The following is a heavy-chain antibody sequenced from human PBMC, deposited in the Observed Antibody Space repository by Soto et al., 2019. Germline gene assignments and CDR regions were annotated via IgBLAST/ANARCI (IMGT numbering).Heavy chain of an antibody. CDR1: GFTFSSYA. D-gene: IGHD5-12*01. J-gene: IGHJ6*02. CDR2: ISGSGGST. V-gene: IGHV3-23*01. CDR3: AKGGPSLSYYYYGMDV. Sequence: GGSLRLSCAASGFTFSSYAMSWVRQAPGKGLEWVSAISGSGGSTYYADSVKGRFTISRDSSKNTLYLQMNSLRAEDTAVYYCAKGGPSLSYYYYGMDVWGQGTTVTVSS.